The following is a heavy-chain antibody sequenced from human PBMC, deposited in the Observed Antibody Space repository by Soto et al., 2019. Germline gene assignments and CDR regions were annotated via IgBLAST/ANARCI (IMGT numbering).Heavy chain of an antibody. V-gene: IGHV1-3*01. J-gene: IGHJ3*02. CDR3: ARASRIVVVAALHDACDI. CDR2: INAGNGNT. CDR1: GYTFTSYA. Sequence: QVPLVQSGAEVKKPGASVKVSCTASGYTFTSYAMHWVRQAPGQRLEWMGWINAGNGNTKYSQKFQGRDTITRDTCASTDYRERRSLRYEDTAVYYCARASRIVVVAALHDACDIWVQGAMVTVSS. D-gene: IGHD2-15*01.